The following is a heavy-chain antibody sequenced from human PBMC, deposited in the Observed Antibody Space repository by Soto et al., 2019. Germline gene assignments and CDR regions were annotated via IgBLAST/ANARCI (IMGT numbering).Heavy chain of an antibody. D-gene: IGHD5-18*01. CDR3: AFRVDTAMIAGYYFDY. CDR2: VYYSGSI. Sequence: QLQLQESGPGLVKPSETLSLTCTVSGGSISSSSYYWGWIRQPPGKGLEWIGSVYYSGSIFYNPSLKSRVTISVDTSKNQFSLKLSSVTAADTAVYYCAFRVDTAMIAGYYFDYWGQGTLVTVSS. J-gene: IGHJ4*02. V-gene: IGHV4-39*01. CDR1: GGSISSSSYY.